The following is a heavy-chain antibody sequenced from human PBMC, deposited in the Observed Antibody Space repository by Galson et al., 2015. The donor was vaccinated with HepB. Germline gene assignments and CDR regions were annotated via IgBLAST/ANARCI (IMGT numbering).Heavy chain of an antibody. CDR3: AKAPFRLRLGELSYLFDY. Sequence: SLRLSCAASGFTFSSYAMSWVRQAPGKGLEWVSAISGSGGSTYYADSVKGRFTISRDNSKNTLYLQMNSLRAEDTAVYYCAKAPFRLRLGELSYLFDYWGQGTLVTVSS. V-gene: IGHV3-23*01. CDR2: ISGSGGST. D-gene: IGHD3-16*02. J-gene: IGHJ4*02. CDR1: GFTFSSYA.